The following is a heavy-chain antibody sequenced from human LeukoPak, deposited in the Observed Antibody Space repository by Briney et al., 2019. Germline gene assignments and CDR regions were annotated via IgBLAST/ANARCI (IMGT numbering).Heavy chain of an antibody. V-gene: IGHV1-18*01. CDR1: GYTFTSYG. D-gene: IGHD5-12*01. CDR3: ARDTPSSYYIVATMIDY. Sequence: ASVKVSCKASGYTFTSYGISWVRQAPGQGLEWMGWISAYNGNTNYAQKLQGRVTMTTDTSTSTAYMELRSPRSDDTAVYYCARDTPSSYYIVATMIDYWGQGTLVTVSS. CDR2: ISAYNGNT. J-gene: IGHJ4*02.